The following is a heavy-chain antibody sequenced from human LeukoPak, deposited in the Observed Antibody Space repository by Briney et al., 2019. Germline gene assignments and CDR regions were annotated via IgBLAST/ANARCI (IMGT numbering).Heavy chain of an antibody. CDR3: AKDPYSGSYFDY. CDR1: GFTFSSYA. Sequence: GGSPRLSCAASGFTFSSYAMSWVRQAPGKGLEWVSAISGSGGSTYYADSVKGRFTISRDNSENTLYLQMNSLRAEDTAVHYCAKDPYSGSYFDYWGQGTLVTVSS. CDR2: ISGSGGST. J-gene: IGHJ4*02. D-gene: IGHD1-26*01. V-gene: IGHV3-23*01.